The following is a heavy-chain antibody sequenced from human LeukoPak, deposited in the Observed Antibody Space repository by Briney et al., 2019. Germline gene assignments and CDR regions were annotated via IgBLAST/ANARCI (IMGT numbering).Heavy chain of an antibody. CDR3: ARDRDCSSTSCYLDPNPLGY. J-gene: IGHJ4*02. CDR1: GYTFTSYY. CDR2: INPSGGST. V-gene: IGHV1-46*01. D-gene: IGHD2-2*01. Sequence: ASVKVSCKASGYTFTSYYTHWVRQAPGQGLEWMGIINPSGGSTSYAQKFQGRVTMTRDTSTSTVYMELSSLRSEDTAVYYCARDRDCSSTSCYLDPNPLGYWGQGTLVTVSS.